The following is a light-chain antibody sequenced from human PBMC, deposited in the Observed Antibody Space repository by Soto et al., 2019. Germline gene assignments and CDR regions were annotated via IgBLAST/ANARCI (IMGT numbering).Light chain of an antibody. CDR1: SSNIESNF. CDR2: RNN. Sequence: QSVLTQPPSASGTPGQRVAISCSGSSSNIESNFVYWYQQFPGTAPRLLIYRNNQRPSGVPDRFSGSKSGTSASLAISALRTKDEADYYCTVWDDSLRGRLFGGGTQLTVL. CDR3: TVWDDSLRGRL. J-gene: IGLJ2*01. V-gene: IGLV1-47*01.